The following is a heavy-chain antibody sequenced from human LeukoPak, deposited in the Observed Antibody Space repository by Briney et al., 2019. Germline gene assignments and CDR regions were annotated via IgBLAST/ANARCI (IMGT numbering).Heavy chain of an antibody. V-gene: IGHV3-23*01. D-gene: IGHD3-22*01. J-gene: IGHJ4*02. CDR3: AGGGPSGYYSAVPFDY. CDR2: ISGSGGST. CDR1: GFTFSSYA. Sequence: GGSLRLSCAASGFTFSSYAMSWVRQAPGKGLEWVSAISGSGGSTYYADSVKGRFTISRDNSKNTLYLQMNSLRAEDTAVYYCAGGGPSGYYSAVPFDYWGQGTLVTVSS.